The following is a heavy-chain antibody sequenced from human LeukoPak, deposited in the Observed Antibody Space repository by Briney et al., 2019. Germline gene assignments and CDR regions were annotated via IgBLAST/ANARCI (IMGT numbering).Heavy chain of an antibody. D-gene: IGHD1-26*01. CDR1: GFTVSSNY. CDR3: ARMGVGAMGF. V-gene: IGHV3-53*01. J-gene: IGHJ4*02. Sequence: EGSLRLSCAASGFTVSSNYMSWVRQAPGKGLEWVSVIYSGGRTYYADSVKGRFTISRDNSKNILYLQMNSLRAEDTAVYYCARMGVGAMGFWGQGTLVTVSS. CDR2: IYSGGRT.